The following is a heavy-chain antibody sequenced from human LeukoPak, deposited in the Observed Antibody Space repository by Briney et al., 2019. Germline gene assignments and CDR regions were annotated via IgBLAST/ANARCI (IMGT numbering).Heavy chain of an antibody. Sequence: QSGGSLRLSCAASRFPFNTYGMHWVRQAPGKGLEWVAFIRYDGSNKYYADSVKGRFTISRDNSKNTLYLQMNSLRAEDTAVYYCAKDGRKAAAGTKYDAFDIWGQGTMVTVSS. CDR1: RFPFNTYG. J-gene: IGHJ3*02. CDR2: IRYDGSNK. V-gene: IGHV3-30*02. D-gene: IGHD6-13*01. CDR3: AKDGRKAAAGTKYDAFDI.